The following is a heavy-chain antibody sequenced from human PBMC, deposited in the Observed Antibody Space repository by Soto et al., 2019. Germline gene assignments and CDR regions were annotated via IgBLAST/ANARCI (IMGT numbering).Heavy chain of an antibody. D-gene: IGHD3-22*01. CDR3: ARTGSGYYRIWFDP. Sequence: PSETLSLTCAVYGGSFSGYYWSWIRQPPGKGLEWIGEINHSGSTNYNPSLKSRVTISVDTSKNQFSLKLSSVTAADTAVYYCARTGSGYYRIWFDPWGQGTLVTVSS. CDR2: INHSGST. J-gene: IGHJ5*02. CDR1: GGSFSGYY. V-gene: IGHV4-34*01.